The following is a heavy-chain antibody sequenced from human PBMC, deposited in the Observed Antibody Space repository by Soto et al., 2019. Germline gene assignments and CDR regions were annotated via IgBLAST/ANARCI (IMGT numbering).Heavy chain of an antibody. CDR1: GFTFSSYW. J-gene: IGHJ5*02. V-gene: IGHV3-74*01. CDR3: ARDQDIVLRFDP. CDR2: INSDGSST. Sequence: GGSLRLSCAASGFTFSSYWMHSVRQAPGKGLVWVSRINSDGSSTSYADSVKGRFTISRDNAKNTLYLQMNSLRAEDTAVYYCARDQDIVLRFDPWGQGTLVTVSS. D-gene: IGHD2-8*01.